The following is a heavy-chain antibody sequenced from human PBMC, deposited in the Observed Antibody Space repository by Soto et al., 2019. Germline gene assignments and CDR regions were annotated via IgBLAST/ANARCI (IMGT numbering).Heavy chain of an antibody. V-gene: IGHV1-69*13. CDR2: IIPIFGTA. D-gene: IGHD6-25*01. CDR3: ARDQRQNYGMDV. CDR1: GGTFSSYA. J-gene: IGHJ6*02. Sequence: SVKVSCKASGGTFSSYAISWVRQAPGQGLEWMGGIIPIFGTANYAQKFQGRVTITADESTSTAYMELGSLRSEDTAVYYCARDQRQNYGMDVWGQGTTVTVSS.